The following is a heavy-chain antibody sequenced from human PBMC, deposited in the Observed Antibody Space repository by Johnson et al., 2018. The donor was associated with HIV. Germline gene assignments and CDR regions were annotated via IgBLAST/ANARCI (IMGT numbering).Heavy chain of an antibody. J-gene: IGHJ3*02. CDR2: IGTAGDT. CDR1: GFTFSSYD. Sequence: EKLVESGGGLVQPGGSLRLSCAASGFTFSSYDMHWVRQATGKGLEWVSAIGTAGDTYYPGSVKGRFTISRENAKNTLYLQMNSLRAEDTAVYYCVTRDPTHRPGAFDIWGQGTMVTVSS. V-gene: IGHV3-13*01. CDR3: VTRDPTHRPGAFDI. D-gene: IGHD1-14*01.